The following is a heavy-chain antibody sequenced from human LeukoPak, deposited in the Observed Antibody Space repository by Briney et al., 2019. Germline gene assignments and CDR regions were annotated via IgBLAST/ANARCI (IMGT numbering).Heavy chain of an antibody. V-gene: IGHV3-30*02. J-gene: IGHJ4*02. CDR1: GFTFSSYG. Sequence: GGSLRLSCAASGFTFSSYGMHWVRQAPGKGLEWVAFIRYDGSNKYYADSVKGRFTISRDNSKNTLYLRMNSLRAEDTAVYYCARDWGGSYGYFDYWGQGTLVTVSS. CDR2: IRYDGSNK. D-gene: IGHD1-26*01. CDR3: ARDWGGSYGYFDY.